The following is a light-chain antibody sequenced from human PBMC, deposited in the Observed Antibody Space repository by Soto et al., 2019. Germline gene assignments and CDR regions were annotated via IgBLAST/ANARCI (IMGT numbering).Light chain of an antibody. Sequence: EIVMTQSPATLSVSPGERATLSCRASQSVSSKLAWYQQKPGQAPRLLIYGASTRATGIPDRFSGSGSGTDFTLTISRLEPEDFAVYYCQQYGSSPPITFGPGTKVDIK. CDR2: GAS. CDR3: QQYGSSPPIT. CDR1: QSVSSK. V-gene: IGKV3-20*01. J-gene: IGKJ3*01.